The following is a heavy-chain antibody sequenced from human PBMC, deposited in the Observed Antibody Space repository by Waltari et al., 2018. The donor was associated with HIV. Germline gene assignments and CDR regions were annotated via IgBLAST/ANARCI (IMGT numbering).Heavy chain of an antibody. V-gene: IGHV3-9*01. CDR2: ISWNSGYI. D-gene: IGHD3-16*02. J-gene: IGHJ6*03. Sequence: EMQLVESGGGLVQPGRSLRLSCVASGFTFNNYAMYWVRQAPGKGLEWVSGISWNSGYIGYADSVKGRFTISRDNAKNSLYLQLNSLRAEDTAFYYCAKDKDLWGNYPGFYMDVWGKGTMVTVSS. CDR1: GFTFNNYA. CDR3: AKDKDLWGNYPGFYMDV.